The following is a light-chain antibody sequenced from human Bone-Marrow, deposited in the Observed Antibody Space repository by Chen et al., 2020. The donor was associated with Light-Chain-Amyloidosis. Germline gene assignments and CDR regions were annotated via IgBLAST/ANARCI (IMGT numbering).Light chain of an antibody. Sequence: SYVLTQPSSVSVAPGQTATIACGGNNIGSTSVHWYQQTPGQAPLLVVYDDSDRTSGIPERLSGSNSGNTATLTISRVEAGDEADYYSQVWDRSSDRPVFGGGTKLTVL. J-gene: IGLJ3*02. CDR3: QVWDRSSDRPV. CDR2: DDS. V-gene: IGLV3-21*02. CDR1: NIGSTS.